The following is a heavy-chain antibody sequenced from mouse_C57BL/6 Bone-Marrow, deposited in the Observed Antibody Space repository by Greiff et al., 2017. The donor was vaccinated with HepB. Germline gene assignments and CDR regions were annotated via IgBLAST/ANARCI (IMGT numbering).Heavy chain of an antibody. CDR2: ISYDGSN. D-gene: IGHD1-1*01. Sequence: VQLKESGPGLVKPSQSLSLTCSVTGYSITSGYYWNWIRQFPGNKLEWMGYISYDGSNNYNPSLKNRISITRDTSKNQFFLKLNSVTTEDTATYYCAREVLLLDYWGQGTTLTVSS. CDR1: GYSITSGYY. J-gene: IGHJ2*01. V-gene: IGHV3-6*01. CDR3: AREVLLLDY.